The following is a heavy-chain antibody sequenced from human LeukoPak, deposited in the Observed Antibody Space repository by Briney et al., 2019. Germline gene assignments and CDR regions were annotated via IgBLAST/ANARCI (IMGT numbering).Heavy chain of an antibody. CDR2: ISGSGDST. CDR1: GFTFSSYA. J-gene: IGHJ6*02. CDR3: ARDRETTIFGVVIIPTTDYYYYYGMDV. D-gene: IGHD3-3*01. V-gene: IGHV3-23*01. Sequence: GGSLRLSCAASGFTFSSYAMSWVRQAPGKGLAWVSAISGSGDSTYYADSVKGRFTISRDNAKNSLYLQMNSLRAEDTAVYYCARDRETTIFGVVIIPTTDYYYYYGMDVWGQGTTVTVSS.